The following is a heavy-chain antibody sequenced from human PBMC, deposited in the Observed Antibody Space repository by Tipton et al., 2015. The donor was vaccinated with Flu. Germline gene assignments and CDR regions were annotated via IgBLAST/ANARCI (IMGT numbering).Heavy chain of an antibody. J-gene: IGHJ4*02. CDR2: IGYNGDI. D-gene: IGHD4-23*01. V-gene: IGHV1-18*01. Sequence: QMQLVQSGAEMKKPGASVKVSCKASGYTFTNYGFSWVRQAPGQGLEWMGWIGYNGDINYARKLQGRVTLTTDTSTSTAYMELRSLRSDDTAVYYCARDMGSVTTVVMPDGDWGQGTLVIVSS. CDR1: GYTFTNYG. CDR3: ARDMGSVTTVVMPDGD.